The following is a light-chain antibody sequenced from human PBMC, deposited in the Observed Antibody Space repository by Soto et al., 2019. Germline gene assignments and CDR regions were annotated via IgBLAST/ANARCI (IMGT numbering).Light chain of an antibody. CDR1: ESISIW. CDR3: QQYNSHVS. CDR2: DAS. J-gene: IGKJ3*01. Sequence: DLQMTQSPSTLSASIGDTGAITCRASESISIWLAWYQQKPGKAPKVLIYDASSLESGVPSRFSGSGSGTEFTLTISSLQPDDFATYYCQQYNSHVSFGPGTKVQIK. V-gene: IGKV1-5*01.